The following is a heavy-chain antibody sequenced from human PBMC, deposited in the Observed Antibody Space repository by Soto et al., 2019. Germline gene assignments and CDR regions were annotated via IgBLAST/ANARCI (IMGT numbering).Heavy chain of an antibody. D-gene: IGHD3-10*01. J-gene: IGHJ6*03. Sequence: EVQLVESGGGLVQPGGSLRLSCAASEFTFSTYARNWVRQAPGKGLEWVSYISSSSQNIRYADSVKGRFTISRDNAKNSLYLQMNSRRAEDTAVYYCARDQSRGQVFYYYMDVWGKGTTVTVSS. V-gene: IGHV3-48*01. CDR3: ARDQSRGQVFYYYMDV. CDR2: ISSSSQNI. CDR1: EFTFSTYA.